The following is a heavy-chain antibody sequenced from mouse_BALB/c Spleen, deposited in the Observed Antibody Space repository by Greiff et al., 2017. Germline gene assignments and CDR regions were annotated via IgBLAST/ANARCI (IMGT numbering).Heavy chain of an antibody. Sequence: EVMLVESGPGLVKPSQSLSLTCTVTGYSITSDYAWNWIRQFPGNKLEWMGYISYSGSTSYNPSLKSRISITRDTSKNQFFLQLNSVTTEDTATYYCARSVSYYYGSSYVLFDYWGQGTTLTVSS. CDR2: ISYSGST. CDR1: GYSITSDYA. CDR3: ARSVSYYYGSSYVLFDY. D-gene: IGHD1-1*01. J-gene: IGHJ2*01. V-gene: IGHV3-2*02.